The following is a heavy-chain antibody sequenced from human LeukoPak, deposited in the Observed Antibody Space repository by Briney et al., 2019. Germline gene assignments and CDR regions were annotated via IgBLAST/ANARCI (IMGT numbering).Heavy chain of an antibody. CDR3: ARGPGCSSTSCPRVSPFDP. D-gene: IGHD2-2*01. CDR1: GGSISSGGYS. CDR2: IYHSGST. V-gene: IGHV4-30-2*01. Sequence: SQTLSLTCAVSGGSISSGGYSWSWIRQPPGKGLEWIGYIYHSGSTYYNPSLKSRVTISVDRSKNQSSLKLSSVTAADTAVYYCARGPGCSSTSCPRVSPFDPWGQGTLVTVSS. J-gene: IGHJ5*02.